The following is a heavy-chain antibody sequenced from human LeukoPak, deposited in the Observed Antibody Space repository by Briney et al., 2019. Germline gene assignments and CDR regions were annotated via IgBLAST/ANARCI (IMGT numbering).Heavy chain of an antibody. J-gene: IGHJ3*02. CDR1: GGSISSSSYY. CDR2: IYYSGST. CDR3: ARSAAAYDAFDI. Sequence: TSSETLSLTCTVSGGSISSSSYYWGWIRQPPGKRLEWIGSIYYSGSTYYNPSLKSRVTISVDTSKNQFSLKLSSVTAADTAVYYCARSAAAYDAFDIWGQGTMVTVSS. D-gene: IGHD6-13*01. V-gene: IGHV4-39*01.